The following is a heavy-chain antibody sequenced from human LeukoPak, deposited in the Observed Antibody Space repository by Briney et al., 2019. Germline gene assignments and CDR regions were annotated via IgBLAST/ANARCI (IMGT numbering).Heavy chain of an antibody. CDR1: GFTFSSYW. D-gene: IGHD6-13*01. CDR3: ARGGSSSWYWNHIDY. V-gene: IGHV3-74*01. Sequence: GGSLRLSCAASGFTFSSYWMHWVRQAPGKGLMWVSRINSDGSSTSYADSVKGRFTISRDNAKNTLYLQMNSLRAEDTAVYYCARGGSSSWYWNHIDYWGQGTLVTVSS. CDR2: INSDGSST. J-gene: IGHJ4*02.